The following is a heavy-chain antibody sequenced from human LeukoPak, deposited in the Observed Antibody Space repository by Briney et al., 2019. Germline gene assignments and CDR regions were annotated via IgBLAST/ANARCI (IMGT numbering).Heavy chain of an antibody. J-gene: IGHJ3*02. CDR3: VGDTFYAFDI. D-gene: IGHD3-3*02. CDR2: ISYDGSNE. CDR1: GISLNRFT. Sequence: GGSLRLSCTASGISLNRFTIHWVRQAPGKGLEWVTVISYDGSNEYYTDSVRGRFTVSRDDAKSSLSLQMNSLRDEDTAVYFCVGDTFYAFDIWGQGTTVTVSS. V-gene: IGHV3-30*03.